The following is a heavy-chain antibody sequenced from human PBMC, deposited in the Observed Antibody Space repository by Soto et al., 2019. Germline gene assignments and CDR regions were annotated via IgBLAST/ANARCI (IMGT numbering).Heavy chain of an antibody. J-gene: IGHJ5*02. D-gene: IGHD2-21*01. CDR2: MNPNTGNI. Sequence: QVQLVQSGAEVKRPGASVKISCRASGYTFVDYALHWVRQAPGQGLEWVGWMNPNTGNIKYSHNFDDRASITRDRATRTVCRELRGLRSVDTAVYFCTREAIVAETWFDPWGQGTLVTVSS. V-gene: IGHV1-3*01. CDR1: GYTFVDYA. CDR3: TREAIVAETWFDP.